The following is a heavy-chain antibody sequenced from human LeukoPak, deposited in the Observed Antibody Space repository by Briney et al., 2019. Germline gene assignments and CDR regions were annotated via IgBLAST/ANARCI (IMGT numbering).Heavy chain of an antibody. CDR2: IYPGDPDT. CDR1: GYSFTSYW. D-gene: IGHD2-2*01. CDR3: ARHEEGDIVVVPAAPYAFDI. V-gene: IGHV5-51*01. J-gene: IGHJ3*02. Sequence: GESLKISCKGSGYSFTSYWIGWVRQMPGKGLEWMGIIYPGDPDTRYSPSFHGQVTMSADKSISSAYLQWSSLKASDTAMYYCARHEEGDIVVVPAAPYAFDIWGQGTMVTVSS.